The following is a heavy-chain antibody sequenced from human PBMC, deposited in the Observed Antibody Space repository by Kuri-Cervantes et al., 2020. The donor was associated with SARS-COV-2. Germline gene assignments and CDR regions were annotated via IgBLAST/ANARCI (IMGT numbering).Heavy chain of an antibody. D-gene: IGHD3-9*01. CDR1: DDSISSGGHY. V-gene: IGHV4-31*02. Sequence: DDSISSGGHYWSWMRQLPGKGLEWIGYIYDRGSTYHNPFLKSRVSISADPYKNQFPLEVTSVTAADTAVYYCARGLVIQGYYYGMDVWGQGTTVTVSS. CDR2: IYDRGST. J-gene: IGHJ6*02. CDR3: ARGLVIQGYYYGMDV.